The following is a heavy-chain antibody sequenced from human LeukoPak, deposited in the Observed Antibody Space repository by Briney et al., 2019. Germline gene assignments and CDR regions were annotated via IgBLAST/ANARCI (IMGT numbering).Heavy chain of an antibody. Sequence: PGGSLRLSCAAPGFTFSDYSMNWVRQAPGKGLEWVSYIGRRSTTIYYADSVKGRFTISRDDAKNSLYLQMSSLRAEDTAVYYCVRDHNWNYDYWGQGTLVTVSS. D-gene: IGHD1-7*01. CDR2: IGRRSTTI. J-gene: IGHJ4*02. CDR3: VRDHNWNYDY. V-gene: IGHV3-48*01. CDR1: GFTFSDYS.